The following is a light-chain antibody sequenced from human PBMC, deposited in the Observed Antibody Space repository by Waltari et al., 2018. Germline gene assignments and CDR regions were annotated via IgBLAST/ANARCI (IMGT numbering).Light chain of an antibody. CDR1: QSVLYNNGNY. CDR3: QQYFTTPFT. V-gene: IGKV4-1*01. J-gene: IGKJ3*01. Sequence: SQSVLYNNGNYLGWYQQRPGQPPKLLLSWASTRESGVPDRFSGSGSGTDFTLTISSLQAEDVAVYYCQQYFTTPFTFGPGTKVDV. CDR2: WAS.